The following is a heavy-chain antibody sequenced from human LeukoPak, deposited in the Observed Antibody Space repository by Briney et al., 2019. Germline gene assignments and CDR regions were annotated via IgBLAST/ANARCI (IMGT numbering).Heavy chain of an antibody. V-gene: IGHV3-11*03. CDR3: ARSRGAGPGAYFDY. CDR2: ISNSGSYT. D-gene: IGHD6-19*01. Sequence: GGSLRLSCAASGFTFSEEYLSLIRQAPGKGLEWVSYISNSGSYTNYADSVKGRFTISRDNAKNSLYLQMNSLRAEDTAVYYCARSRGAGPGAYFDYWGQGTLITVSS. CDR1: GFTFSEEY. J-gene: IGHJ4*02.